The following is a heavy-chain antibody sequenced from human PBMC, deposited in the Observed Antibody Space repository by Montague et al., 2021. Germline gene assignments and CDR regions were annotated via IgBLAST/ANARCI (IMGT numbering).Heavy chain of an antibody. CDR2: VYYTGTT. J-gene: IGHJ4*02. CDR3: AGKCTKWDY. Sequence: SETLSLTCTVSGDSINFYYWSWIRQPPGKGLEWIGYVYYTGTTNHNPSLKSRVTISVDTSRNQFSLNVNSVTAADTAVYYCAGKCTKWDYWGQGTLVTVSS. V-gene: IGHV4-59*01. CDR1: GDSINFYY. D-gene: IGHD1-26*01.